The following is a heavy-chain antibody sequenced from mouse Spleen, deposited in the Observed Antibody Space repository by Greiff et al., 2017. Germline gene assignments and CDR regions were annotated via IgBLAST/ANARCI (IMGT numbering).Heavy chain of an antibody. CDR1: GFTFSSYA. Sequence: EVMLVESGGGLVKPGGSLKLSCAASGFTFSSYAMSWVRQTPEKRLEWVATISSGGSYTYYPDSVKGRFTISRDNAKNTLYLQMSSLRSEDTAMYYCARRAIDYWGQGTSVTVSS. J-gene: IGHJ4*01. CDR3: ARRAIDY. V-gene: IGHV5-9-1*01. CDR2: ISSGGSYT.